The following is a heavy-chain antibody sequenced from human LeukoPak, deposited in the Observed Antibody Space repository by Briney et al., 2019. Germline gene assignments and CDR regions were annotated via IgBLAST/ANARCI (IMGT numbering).Heavy chain of an antibody. CDR1: GGSISSSSYY. CDR3: ARPRAHYYDSSGTWAFDI. J-gene: IGHJ3*02. CDR2: IYYSGST. V-gene: IGHV4-39*01. Sequence: TSETLSLTCTVSGGSISSSSYYWGWLRQPPGKGLEWIGSIYYSGSTYYNPSLKSRVTISVDTSKNQFSLKLSSVTAADTAVYYCARPRAHYYDSSGTWAFDIWGQGTMVTVSS. D-gene: IGHD3-22*01.